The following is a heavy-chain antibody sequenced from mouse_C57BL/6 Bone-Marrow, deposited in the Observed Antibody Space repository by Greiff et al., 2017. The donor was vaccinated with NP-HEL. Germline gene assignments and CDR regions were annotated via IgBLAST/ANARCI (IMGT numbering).Heavy chain of an antibody. Sequence: DVKLVESGGDLVKPGGSLKLSCAASGFTFSSYGMSWVRQTPDKRLEWVATISSGGSYTYYPDSVKGRFTISRDNAKNTLYLQMSSLKSEDTAMYYCAAYDYVSYAMDYWGQGTSVTVSS. CDR1: GFTFSSYG. J-gene: IGHJ4*01. D-gene: IGHD2-4*01. V-gene: IGHV5-6*02. CDR2: ISSGGSYT. CDR3: AAYDYVSYAMDY.